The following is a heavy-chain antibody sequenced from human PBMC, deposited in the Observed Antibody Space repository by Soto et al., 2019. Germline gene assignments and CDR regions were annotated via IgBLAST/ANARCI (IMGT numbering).Heavy chain of an antibody. CDR3: AKDRIPDGRWNFDY. Sequence: GGSLRLSCAASGFTFSSYAMNWVRQAPGKGPEWVSSITGSGGAPYYAESMQGRFTISKDISKNTLFLNINSLRAEDTAIYYCAKDRIPDGRWNFDYWGQGTLVTVSS. V-gene: IGHV3-23*01. D-gene: IGHD2-2*02. J-gene: IGHJ4*02. CDR2: ITGSGGAP. CDR1: GFTFSSYA.